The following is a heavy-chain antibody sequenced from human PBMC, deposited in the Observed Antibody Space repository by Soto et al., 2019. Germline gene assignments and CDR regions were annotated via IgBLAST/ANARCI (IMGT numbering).Heavy chain of an antibody. CDR1: GGSITSDNYC. V-gene: IGHV4-31*03. CDR2: IYYSGST. D-gene: IGHD3-10*01. CDR3: ARDGDYFGSGSPPLLSK. J-gene: IGHJ4*02. Sequence: QVQLQESGPGLVMPSQTLSLTCTVSGGSITSDNYCWTWLRQHPVKALEWMGHIYYSGSTSYNPSLKSRVTISIDTSKNQFSLKLTSVTAADTAVYYCARDGDYFGSGSPPLLSKWGQGTLVTVSS.